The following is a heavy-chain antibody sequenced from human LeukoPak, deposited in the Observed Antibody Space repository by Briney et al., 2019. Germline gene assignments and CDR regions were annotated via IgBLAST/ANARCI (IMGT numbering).Heavy chain of an antibody. J-gene: IGHJ4*02. V-gene: IGHV3-53*01. Sequence: PGGSLRLSCAASGFTVSSNYMSWVRQAPGKGLEWISVIYSGGSTYYADSVKGRFTISRDNSNNTLYLQMNSLRAEDTAVYYCARVRAGYNSDYFDYWGQGTLVTVSS. CDR1: GFTVSSNY. D-gene: IGHD5-24*01. CDR2: IYSGGST. CDR3: ARVRAGYNSDYFDY.